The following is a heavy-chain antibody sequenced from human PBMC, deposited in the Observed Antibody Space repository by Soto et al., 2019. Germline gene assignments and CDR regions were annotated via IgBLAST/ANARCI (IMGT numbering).Heavy chain of an antibody. J-gene: IGHJ3*02. CDR2: IYRGGNT. V-gene: IGHV4-4*02. D-gene: IGHD3-3*01. Sequence: QVQLQESGPGLVKPSGTLSLTCVVSGGSISSSNWWSGVRQPPGKGLEWIGEIYRGGNTNYNPSLTSRRTVSEAKAKNNSSRRRSSMPRAEAAVSYCASGTIYHGRNVYIGGDAFDIWGQGTMVSVSS. CDR3: ASGTIYHGRNVYIGGDAFDI. CDR1: GGSISSSNW.